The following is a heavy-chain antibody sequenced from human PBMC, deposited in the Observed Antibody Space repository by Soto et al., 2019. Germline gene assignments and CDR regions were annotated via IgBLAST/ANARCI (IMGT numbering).Heavy chain of an antibody. CDR3: AKDKEYDILTGYSMGFDY. V-gene: IGHV3-30*18. CDR1: GFTFINHG. Sequence: GSLRLSCAASGFTFINHGIHCVRHSAFKWLEWVATIPYDGSNKYYADSVKGRFTISRDNSKNTLYLQMNSLGAEDTAVYYCAKDKEYDILTGYSMGFDYWGQGTLVTVSS. CDR2: IPYDGSNK. J-gene: IGHJ4*02. D-gene: IGHD3-9*01.